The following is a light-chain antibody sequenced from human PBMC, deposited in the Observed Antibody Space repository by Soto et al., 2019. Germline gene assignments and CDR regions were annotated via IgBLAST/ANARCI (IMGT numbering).Light chain of an antibody. V-gene: IGKV4-1*01. J-gene: IGKJ4*01. CDR2: WAS. Sequence: DIVMTQSPDSLAVSLGERATINCKSSQSVSYSSNNKNYLAWYQQKPGQPPKLLIYWASTRESGVPDRFSGSGSGTDFTLTISSLQAEDVAVYYCQQYYSSPLAFVGGTKVEIK. CDR3: QQYYSSPLA. CDR1: QSVSYSSNNKNY.